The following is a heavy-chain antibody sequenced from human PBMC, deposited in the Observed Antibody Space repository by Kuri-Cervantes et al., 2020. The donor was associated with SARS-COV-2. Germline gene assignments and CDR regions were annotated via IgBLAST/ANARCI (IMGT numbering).Heavy chain of an antibody. V-gene: IGHV3-21*01. CDR1: GFTFSSYS. Sequence: GGSLRLSCAASGFTFSSYSMNWVRQAPGKGLEWVSAISGSGGSTYYADSVKGRFTISRDNAKNSLYLQMNSLRAEDTAVYYCARDYEPAAQLTYYYYYGMDVWGQGTTVTVSS. D-gene: IGHD2-2*01. J-gene: IGHJ6*02. CDR3: ARDYEPAAQLTYYYYYGMDV. CDR2: ISGSGGST.